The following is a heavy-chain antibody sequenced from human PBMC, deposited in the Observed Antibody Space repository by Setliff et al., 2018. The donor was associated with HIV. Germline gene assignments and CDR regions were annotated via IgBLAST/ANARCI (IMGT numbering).Heavy chain of an antibody. D-gene: IGHD6-6*01. V-gene: IGHV3-23*01. CDR2: ISGPGSST. CDR3: ARDTGQLVYYFDS. Sequence: TGGSLRLSCAASGFTFSTSAMTWVRRTPGKGLEWVSSISGPGSSTYYADSVKGRFTISRDNLKKRVYLQMSSLRAEDTAVYFCARDTGQLVYYFDSWGQGTLVTVSS. CDR1: GFTFSTSA. J-gene: IGHJ4*02.